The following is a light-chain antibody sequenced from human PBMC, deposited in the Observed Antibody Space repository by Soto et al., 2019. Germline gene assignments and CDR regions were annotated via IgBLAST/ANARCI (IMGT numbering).Light chain of an antibody. CDR1: QSVSSY. J-gene: IGKJ4*01. Sequence: EIVLTQSPATLSLSPGERATLSCRASQSVSSYLAWYQQKPGQAPRLLIYDASNRVTGIPARFSGSGSGTDVTLAISSLEPEDFAVYYCQQRQTFGGGTKVEIK. V-gene: IGKV3-11*01. CDR2: DAS. CDR3: QQRQT.